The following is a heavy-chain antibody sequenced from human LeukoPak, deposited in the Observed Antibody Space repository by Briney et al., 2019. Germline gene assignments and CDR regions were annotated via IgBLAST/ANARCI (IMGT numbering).Heavy chain of an antibody. J-gene: IGHJ4*02. V-gene: IGHV3-66*01. CDR3: ARDAAAAGYYFDY. CDR1: GFTFSSYG. CDR2: IYSGGST. Sequence: PGRSLRLSCAASGFTFSSYGMHWVRQAPGKGLEWVSVIYSGGSTYYADSVKGRFTISRDNSKNTLYLQMNSLRAEDTAVYYCARDAAAAGYYFDYWGQGTLVTVSS. D-gene: IGHD6-13*01.